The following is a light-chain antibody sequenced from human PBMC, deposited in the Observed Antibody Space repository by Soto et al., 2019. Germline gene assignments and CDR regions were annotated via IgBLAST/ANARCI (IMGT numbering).Light chain of an antibody. CDR2: GAS. CDR1: QSVSSY. Sequence: EIVLTQSPATLSLSTGERATLSCRASQSVSSYLAWYQQKPGQAPRLPIYGASTRATGTPARFSGSGSGTDFTLTISSLQSEDFAVYYCQQYKKWPRTFGHGTKVDIK. V-gene: IGKV3D-15*01. CDR3: QQYKKWPRT. J-gene: IGKJ1*01.